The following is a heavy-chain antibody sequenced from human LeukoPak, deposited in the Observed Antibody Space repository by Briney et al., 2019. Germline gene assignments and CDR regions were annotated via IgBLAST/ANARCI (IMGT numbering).Heavy chain of an antibody. V-gene: IGHV3-30-3*01. CDR2: VSYDGSNK. CDR3: ARDVGDGYNFDY. Sequence: GGSLRLSCAASGFTVSSYAMHWVRQAPGKGLEWVAVVSYDGSNKYYADSVKGRFTISRDNSKNTLYLQMNSLRAEDTAVYYCARDVGDGYNFDYWGQGTLVTVSS. CDR1: GFTVSSYA. J-gene: IGHJ4*02. D-gene: IGHD5-24*01.